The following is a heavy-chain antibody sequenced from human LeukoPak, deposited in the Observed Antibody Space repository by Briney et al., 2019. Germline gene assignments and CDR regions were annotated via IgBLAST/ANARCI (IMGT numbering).Heavy chain of an antibody. Sequence: GGSLRLSCAASGFTFSSYAMSWVRQAPGKGLEWVSAISGSGGSTYYADSVKGRFTISRDNSKNTLYLQMNSLRAEDTAVYYCAKDGPYYYDSSGYYPPPYCFDYWGQGTLVTVSS. CDR3: AKDGPYYYDSSGYYPPPYCFDY. CDR2: ISGSGGST. CDR1: GFTFSSYA. V-gene: IGHV3-23*01. D-gene: IGHD3-22*01. J-gene: IGHJ4*02.